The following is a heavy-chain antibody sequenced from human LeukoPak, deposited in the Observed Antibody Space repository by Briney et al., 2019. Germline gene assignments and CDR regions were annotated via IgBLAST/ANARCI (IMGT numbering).Heavy chain of an antibody. CDR3: AREGQQLVPPLDY. Sequence: SQTLSLTCTVSGSISSGSYYWSWIRQPAGKGLEWIGRIYASGSTNYNPSLESRVTISIDTSKNQFSLKLTSLTAADTAVYYCAREGQQLVPPLDYWGQGSLVTVSS. D-gene: IGHD6-6*01. CDR1: GSISSGSYY. CDR2: IYASGST. J-gene: IGHJ4*02. V-gene: IGHV4-61*02.